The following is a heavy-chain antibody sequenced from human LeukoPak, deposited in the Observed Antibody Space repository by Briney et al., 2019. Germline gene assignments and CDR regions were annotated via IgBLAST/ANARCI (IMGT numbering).Heavy chain of an antibody. CDR2: INPSGGST. CDR1: GYTFTSYY. D-gene: IGHD1-7*01. V-gene: IGHV1-46*01. Sequence: ASVKVSCKASGYTFTSYYMHWVRQAPGQGLEWMGIINPSGGSTSYAQKFQGRVTMTRDTSTSTVYMELSRLRSEDTAVYYCARETRAKPLRAGTTRPSAEYFQHWGQGTLVTVSS. CDR3: ARETRAKPLRAGTTRPSAEYFQH. J-gene: IGHJ1*01.